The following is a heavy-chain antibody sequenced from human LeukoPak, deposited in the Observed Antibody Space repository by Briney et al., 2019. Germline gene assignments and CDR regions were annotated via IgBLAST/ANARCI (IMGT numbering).Heavy chain of an antibody. CDR1: GYTFTGYY. J-gene: IGHJ6*03. CDR2: INPNSGGT. Sequence: ASVKVSCKASGYTFTGYYMHWVRQAPGQGLEWMGWINPNSGGTNYAQKFQGRVTMTRDTSISTAYMELSRLRSDDTAVYYCARESNYYDSSGYYEGYYYYYMDVWGKGTTVTVSS. V-gene: IGHV1-2*02. CDR3: ARESNYYDSSGYYEGYYYYYMDV. D-gene: IGHD3-22*01.